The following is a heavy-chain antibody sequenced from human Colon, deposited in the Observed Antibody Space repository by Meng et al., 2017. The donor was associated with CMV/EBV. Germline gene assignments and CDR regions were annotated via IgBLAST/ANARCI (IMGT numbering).Heavy chain of an antibody. CDR1: GFTFSSYS. J-gene: IGHJ6*02. CDR2: ISCSSSYT. Sequence: GGSLRLSCAASGFTFSSYSMNWVRQAPGKGLEWVSSISCSSSYTYYADSVKGRFTISRDNSKNTLYLQMNSLRAEDTAVYYCARMGLDYYYYGMDVWGQGTTVTVSS. D-gene: IGHD5-24*01. V-gene: IGHV3-21*04. CDR3: ARMGLDYYYYGMDV.